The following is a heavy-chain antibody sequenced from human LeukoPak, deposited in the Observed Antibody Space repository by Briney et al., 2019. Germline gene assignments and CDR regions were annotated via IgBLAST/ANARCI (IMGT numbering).Heavy chain of an antibody. J-gene: IGHJ4*02. Sequence: GGSLRLSCSASGFTFSSYAMHWVRQAPGKGLDYVSAISSNGGSTYYADSVKGRFTISRDNSRNTLYLQMSSLRPEDMAVYFCVKSGLIGYCSSTSCYLGYWGQGTLVTVSS. D-gene: IGHD2-2*01. V-gene: IGHV3-64D*06. CDR1: GFTFSSYA. CDR2: ISSNGGST. CDR3: VKSGLIGYCSSTSCYLGY.